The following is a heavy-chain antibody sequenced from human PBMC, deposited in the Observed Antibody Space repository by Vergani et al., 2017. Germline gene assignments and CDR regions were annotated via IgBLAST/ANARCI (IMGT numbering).Heavy chain of an antibody. CDR1: GFTFSGYG. Sequence: VQLLESGGGLVQPGGSLRLSCAASGFTFSGYGMHWVRQAPGKGLAWVAFIRYDGGNKDYADSVKGRFTISRDNSKNTLYLQMNSLRAEDTAVYYCESSGRNGEDCFDFWGQGTLVSVSS. CDR3: ESSGRNGEDCFDF. D-gene: IGHD1-26*01. CDR2: IRYDGGNK. V-gene: IGHV3-30*02. J-gene: IGHJ4*02.